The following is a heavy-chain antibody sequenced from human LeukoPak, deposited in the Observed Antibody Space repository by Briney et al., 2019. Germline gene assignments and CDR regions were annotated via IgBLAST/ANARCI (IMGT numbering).Heavy chain of an antibody. CDR1: GFTFASHA. CDR2: ISTGGTT. CDR3: AKAPYSSGLYYSDS. V-gene: IGHV3-23*01. Sequence: GGSLRLSCAAPGFTFASHAMHWVRQAPGKGLEWISVISTGGTTYYADSVKGRFTVSRDNSENMLNLQMDSLRAEDSATYYCAKAPYSSGLYYSDSWGQGTQVTVSS. J-gene: IGHJ4*02. D-gene: IGHD3-22*01.